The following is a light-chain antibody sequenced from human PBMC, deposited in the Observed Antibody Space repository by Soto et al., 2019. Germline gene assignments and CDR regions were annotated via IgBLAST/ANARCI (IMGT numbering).Light chain of an antibody. Sequence: EIVLTQSPGTLSLSPGERATLSCRASQSVSSSYLAWYQQKPGQAPRLLIYGASSRATGIPDRFSGSGSGTDFTLTISRLEPEDFAVYXCXXYGSPLTFGGGTKVEIK. J-gene: IGKJ4*01. CDR3: XXYGSPLT. CDR1: QSVSSSY. V-gene: IGKV3-20*01. CDR2: GAS.